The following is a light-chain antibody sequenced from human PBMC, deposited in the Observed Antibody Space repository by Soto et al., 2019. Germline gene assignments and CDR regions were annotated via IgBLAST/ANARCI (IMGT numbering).Light chain of an antibody. CDR1: SSDVGGYNY. CDR3: STGV. CDR2: EVS. J-gene: IGLJ3*02. V-gene: IGLV2-14*01. Sequence: QSALTQPASVSGSPGQSITISCTGTSSDVGGYNYVSWYQQHPGKAPKLMIYEVSNRPSGVSNRFSGSKSGNTASLTISGLQAEDEADYDCSTGVFGGGTKVTVL.